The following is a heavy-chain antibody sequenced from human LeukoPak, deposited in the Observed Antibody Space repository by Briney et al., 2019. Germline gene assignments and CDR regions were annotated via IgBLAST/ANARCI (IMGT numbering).Heavy chain of an antibody. D-gene: IGHD3-3*01. CDR1: GYTFTGYY. CDR2: INPNSGGT. V-gene: IGHV1-2*02. CDR3: AREFYDFWSGQHQYYFDY. Sequence: ASVKVSCKASGYTFTGYYMHWVRQAPGQGLEWMGWINPNSGGTNYTQKFQGRVTMTRDTSISTAYMELSRLRSDDTAVYYCAREFYDFWSGQHQYYFDYWGQGTLVTVSS. J-gene: IGHJ4*02.